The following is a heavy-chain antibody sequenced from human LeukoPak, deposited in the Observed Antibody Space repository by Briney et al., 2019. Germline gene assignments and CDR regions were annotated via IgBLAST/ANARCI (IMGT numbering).Heavy chain of an antibody. J-gene: IGHJ3*02. CDR3: ARDTGDYGDYGSDAFDI. Sequence: PSETLSLTCAVYGGSFSGYYWSWIRQPPGKGLEWIGEINHSGSTNYNPSLKSRVTISVDTSKNQFSLKLSSVTAEDTAVYYCARDTGDYGDYGSDAFDIWGQGTMVTVSS. V-gene: IGHV4-34*01. CDR1: GGSFSGYY. D-gene: IGHD4-17*01. CDR2: INHSGST.